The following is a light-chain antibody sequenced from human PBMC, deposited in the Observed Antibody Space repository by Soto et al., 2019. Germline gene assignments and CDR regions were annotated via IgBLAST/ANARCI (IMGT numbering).Light chain of an antibody. CDR2: EVN. V-gene: IGLV2-8*01. J-gene: IGLJ2*01. Sequence: QSAPTQPPSASGSPGQSVTISCTGTTSDVGGYKYVSWHQQRPGRAPRLILYEVNKRPAGVPDRFSGSKSGNTASLTVSGLQAEDEADYYCSSYAGLATYVLFGGGTKLTVL. CDR3: SSYAGLATYVL. CDR1: TSDVGGYKY.